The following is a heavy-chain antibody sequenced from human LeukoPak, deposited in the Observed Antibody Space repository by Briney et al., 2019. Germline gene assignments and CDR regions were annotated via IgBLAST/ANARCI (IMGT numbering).Heavy chain of an antibody. CDR3: ASNYGSGSSGLDY. CDR1: GGSISSYY. J-gene: IGHJ4*02. CDR2: IYYSGST. D-gene: IGHD3-10*01. Sequence: SETLSLTCTVSGGSISSYYWSWIRQPPGKGLEWIGYIYYSGSTNYNPSLKSRVTISVDTSKNQFSLKLSSVTAADSAVYYCASNYGSGSSGLDYRGQGTLVTVSS. V-gene: IGHV4-59*08.